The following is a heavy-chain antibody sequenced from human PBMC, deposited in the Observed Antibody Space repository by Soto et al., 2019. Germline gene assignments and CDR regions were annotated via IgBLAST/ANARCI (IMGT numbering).Heavy chain of an antibody. D-gene: IGHD4-17*01. J-gene: IGHJ1*01. V-gene: IGHV3-30*03. CDR3: IRQPPPSLH. CDR2: ISSDGINK. Sequence: PGGSLRLSCAASGFTFSNNGIHWVRQAPGKGLEWVAVISSDGINKYYADSVKGRSTISRDNSKNTLFLQMNSLRVEDTAVYYWIRQPPPSLHWA. CDR1: GFTFSNNG.